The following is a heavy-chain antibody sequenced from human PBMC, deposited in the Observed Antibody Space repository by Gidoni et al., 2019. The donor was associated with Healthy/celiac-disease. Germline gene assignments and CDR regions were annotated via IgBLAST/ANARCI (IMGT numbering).Heavy chain of an antibody. J-gene: IGHJ4*02. V-gene: IGHV3-23*01. CDR1: GFTLSSYA. Sequence: EVQLLESGGGVVQPGGSLRLSCAASGFTLSSYAMSWVRQAPGKGLEWVSAISGSGGSTYYADSVKGRFTISRDNSKNTLYLQMNSLRAEDTAVYYCAKDRCSGGSCYSDYWGQGTLVTVSS. D-gene: IGHD2-15*01. CDR2: ISGSGGST. CDR3: AKDRCSGGSCYSDY.